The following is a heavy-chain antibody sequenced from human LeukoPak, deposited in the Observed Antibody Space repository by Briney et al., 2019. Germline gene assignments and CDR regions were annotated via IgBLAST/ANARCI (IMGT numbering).Heavy chain of an antibody. J-gene: IGHJ4*02. CDR1: GGTFSSYA. V-gene: IGHV1-69*04. D-gene: IGHD6-6*01. Sequence: VASVKVSCKASGGTFSSYAISWVRQAPGQGLEWMGRIIPILGIANYAQKFQGRVTITADKSTSTAYMVLSSLRSEDTAVYYCARAHSSSSIWGQGTLVTVSS. CDR2: IIPILGIA. CDR3: ARAHSSSSI.